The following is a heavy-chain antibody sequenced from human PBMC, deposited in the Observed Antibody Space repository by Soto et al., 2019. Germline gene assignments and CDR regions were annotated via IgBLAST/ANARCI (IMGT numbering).Heavy chain of an antibody. CDR3: AREASSWYSQALRGMDV. CDR1: GGSISSYY. D-gene: IGHD6-13*01. V-gene: IGHV4-59*01. J-gene: IGHJ6*02. CDR2: IYYSGST. Sequence: QVQLQESGPGLVKPSETLSLTCTVSGGSISSYYWSWIRQPPGKGLEWIGYIYYSGSTNYNPSLKSRVTISVDTSMNQFSLKLSSVTAADTAVYYCAREASSWYSQALRGMDVWGQGTTVTVSS.